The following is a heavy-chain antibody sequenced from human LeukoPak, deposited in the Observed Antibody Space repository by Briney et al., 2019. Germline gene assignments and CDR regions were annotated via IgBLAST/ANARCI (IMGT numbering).Heavy chain of an antibody. Sequence: SETLSLTCTVSGGSVSSYYWSWIRQPPGKGLEWIGYINHSGNTNYNPSLKSRVTISVDTSKNQFSLKLSSVTAADTAVYYCAKGGSTNFYYGDVWGQGTTVTVSS. CDR2: INHSGNT. D-gene: IGHD2/OR15-2a*01. J-gene: IGHJ6*02. CDR1: GGSVSSYY. V-gene: IGHV4-59*02. CDR3: AKGGSTNFYYGDV.